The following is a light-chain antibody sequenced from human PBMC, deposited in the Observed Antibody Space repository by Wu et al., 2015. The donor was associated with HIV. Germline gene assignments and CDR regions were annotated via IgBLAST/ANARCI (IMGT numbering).Light chain of an antibody. J-gene: IGKJ1*01. CDR1: QSVSNK. Sequence: EIVMTQSPATLSVFPGQRATLSCRASQSVSNKLAWYQQRPGQAPRLLIYGASTRATDTPARFSGSGSGTEFTLTISSMQSEDFAVYYCQHYDNWQTFGQGTRVEVK. CDR3: QHYDNWQT. CDR2: GAS. V-gene: IGKV3-15*01.